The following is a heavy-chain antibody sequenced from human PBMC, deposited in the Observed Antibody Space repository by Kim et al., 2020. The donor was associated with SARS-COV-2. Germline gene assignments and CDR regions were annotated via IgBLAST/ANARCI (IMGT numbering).Heavy chain of an antibody. J-gene: IGHJ6*01. CDR3: AQSMCFGDGEKRGIDV. Sequence: ASVKVSCKASGYRFDTFTDYCIHWVRPAPGQGLEWMGVINPWDGATSYAPKFQDRISMTRDTATNTVYLGLSGLTSDDTAVYYCAQSMCFGDGEKRGIDVWGRGTTITVSS. CDR1: GYRFDTFTDYC. D-gene: IGHD3-3*01. V-gene: IGHV1-46*01. CDR2: INPWDGAT.